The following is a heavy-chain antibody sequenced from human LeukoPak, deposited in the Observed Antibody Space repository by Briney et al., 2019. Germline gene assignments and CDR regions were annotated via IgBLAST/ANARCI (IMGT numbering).Heavy chain of an antibody. CDR1: GYTFTSYA. V-gene: IGHV7-4-1*02. Sequence: ASVKVSCKASGYTFTSYAMNWVRQAPGQGLEWMGWINTNTGNPTYAQGFTGRFVFSLDTSVSTAYLQISSLKSEDTAVYYYASGYSYGYLLVWGQGTLVTVSS. CDR2: INTNTGNP. J-gene: IGHJ4*02. D-gene: IGHD5-18*01. CDR3: ASGYSYGYLLV.